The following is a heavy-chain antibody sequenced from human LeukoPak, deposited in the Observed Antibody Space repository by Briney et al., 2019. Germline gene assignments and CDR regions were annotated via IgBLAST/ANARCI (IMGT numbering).Heavy chain of an antibody. V-gene: IGHV3-11*01. D-gene: IGHD3-16*02. J-gene: IGHJ4*02. CDR3: AREYYDYVWGSYRPYFDY. CDR2: ISSSGSTI. CDR1: GFTFSDYY. Sequence: GGSLRLSCAASGFTFSDYYMSWIRQAPGKGLEWVSYISSSGSTIYYADSVKGRFTNSRDNAKNSLYLQMNSQRAEDTAVYYCAREYYDYVWGSYRPYFDYWGQGTLVTVSS.